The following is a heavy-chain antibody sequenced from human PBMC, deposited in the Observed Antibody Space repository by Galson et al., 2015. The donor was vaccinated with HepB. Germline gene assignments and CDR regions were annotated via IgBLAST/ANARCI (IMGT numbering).Heavy chain of an antibody. CDR1: GNTFTSYG. J-gene: IGHJ4*02. Sequence: SVKVSCKASGNTFTSYGISWVRQAPGQGLEWMGWISACNGNTNYAQKLQGRVTMTTDTSTSTAYMELRSLRSDDTAVYYCARDQGADIVATMLDYWGQGTLVTVSS. CDR3: ARDQGADIVATMLDY. V-gene: IGHV1-18*01. CDR2: ISACNGNT. D-gene: IGHD5-12*01.